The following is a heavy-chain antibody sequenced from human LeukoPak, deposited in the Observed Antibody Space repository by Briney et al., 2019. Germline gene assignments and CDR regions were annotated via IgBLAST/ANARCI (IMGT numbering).Heavy chain of an antibody. CDR3: AGSRYGANDGAFDI. V-gene: IGHV4-38-2*02. J-gene: IGHJ3*02. CDR2: IYHSGNT. Sequence: SETLSLTCTVSGYSISSGYYWGWIRQPPGKGLEWIGSIYHSGNTYYNPSLKSRVTISVDTSKNQFSLKLSSVTAADTAVYYCAGSRYGANDGAFDIWGQGTMVTVSS. CDR1: GYSISSGYY. D-gene: IGHD4/OR15-4a*01.